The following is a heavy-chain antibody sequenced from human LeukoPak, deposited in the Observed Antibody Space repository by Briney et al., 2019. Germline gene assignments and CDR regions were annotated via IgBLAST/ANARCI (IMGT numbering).Heavy chain of an antibody. V-gene: IGHV1-46*01. CDR2: INPSGGST. CDR1: GYTFTSYY. Sequence: ASVKVSCKASGYTFTSYYMHWVRQAPGQGLEWMGIINPSGGSTSYAQKFQGRVTMTRDTSTSTVYMELSSLRSEDTAVYYCARDGLVMSGHYYESPPHYYFDYWGQGTLVTVSS. CDR3: ARDGLVMSGHYYESPPHYYFDY. J-gene: IGHJ4*02. D-gene: IGHD3-22*01.